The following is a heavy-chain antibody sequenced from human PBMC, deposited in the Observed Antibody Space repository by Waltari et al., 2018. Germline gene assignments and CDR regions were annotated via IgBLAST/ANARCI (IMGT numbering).Heavy chain of an antibody. CDR3: ARALIVGDAFDI. D-gene: IGHD3-22*01. Sequence: QVQLQQWGAGLVKPSETLSLTCTVSGGSISSYYWSWIRQPPGKGLEWIGYIYYSGSTNYNPSLKSRVTISVDTSKNQFSLKLSSVTAADTAVYYCARALIVGDAFDIWGQGTMVTVSS. CDR2: IYYSGST. V-gene: IGHV4-59*01. CDR1: GGSISSYY. J-gene: IGHJ3*02.